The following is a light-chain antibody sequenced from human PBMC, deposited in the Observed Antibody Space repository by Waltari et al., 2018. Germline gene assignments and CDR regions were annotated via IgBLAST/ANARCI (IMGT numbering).Light chain of an antibody. V-gene: IGLV1-47*01. Sequence: QSVLTQPPSASGTPGQRVTISCSGSSSNIGSNYVYWYQQLPGTAPKLLIYRNNQRPSGVPARFSGSKSGTSPSLAISGLRSEDEADYYCAAWDDSLSGWVFGGGTKLTVL. CDR2: RNN. J-gene: IGLJ3*02. CDR1: SSNIGSNY. CDR3: AAWDDSLSGWV.